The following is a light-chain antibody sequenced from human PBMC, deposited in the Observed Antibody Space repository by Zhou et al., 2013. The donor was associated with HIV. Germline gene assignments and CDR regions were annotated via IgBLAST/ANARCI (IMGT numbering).Light chain of an antibody. CDR2: DAS. CDR3: QQRSNWPLT. CDR1: QSLNGD. J-gene: IGKJ4*01. Sequence: IVLTQSPAILSLFPEERATLSCRASQSLNGDLAWYQQKPGRAPRLLICDASNRATGIPARFSGSGSGTDFTLTISSLEPEDFALYYCQQRSNWPLTFGGGTKVEIK. V-gene: IGKV3-11*01.